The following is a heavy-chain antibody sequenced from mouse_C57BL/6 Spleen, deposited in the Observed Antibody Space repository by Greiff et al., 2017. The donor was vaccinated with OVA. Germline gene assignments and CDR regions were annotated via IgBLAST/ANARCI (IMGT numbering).Heavy chain of an antibody. CDR3: ARRHYGSSHWYFDV. D-gene: IGHD1-1*01. CDR2: INPNNGGT. Sequence: VQLQQSGPELVKPGASVKIPCKASGYTFTDYNMDWVKQSHGKSLEWIGDINPNNGGTIYNQKFKGKATLTVDNSSSTAYMELRSLTSEDTAVDYCARRHYGSSHWYFDVWGTGTTVTVSS. CDR1: GYTFTDYN. J-gene: IGHJ1*03. V-gene: IGHV1-18*01.